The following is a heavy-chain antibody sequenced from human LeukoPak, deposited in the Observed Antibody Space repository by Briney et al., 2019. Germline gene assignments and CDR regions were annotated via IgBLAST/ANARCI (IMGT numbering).Heavy chain of an antibody. Sequence: SETLSLTCSVSGYTITGGYYWAWIRQPPGKALEWIRSRYHSGSTYLNPSLKSRVTISVDTSKNQFSLKLTSLTAADTAVYYCAKVGYCNTVTCYGWFDPWGQGTLVTVSS. J-gene: IGHJ5*02. CDR3: AKVGYCNTVTCYGWFDP. CDR1: GYTITGGYY. V-gene: IGHV4-38-2*02. CDR2: RYHSGST. D-gene: IGHD2/OR15-2a*01.